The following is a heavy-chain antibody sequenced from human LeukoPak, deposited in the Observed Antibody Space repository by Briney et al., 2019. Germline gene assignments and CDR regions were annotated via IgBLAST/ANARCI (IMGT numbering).Heavy chain of an antibody. CDR1: GDSISSYY. CDR2: LSYSGST. Sequence: SETLSLTCTVSGDSISSYYWNWIRQPPGKGLEWIGYLSYSGSTNYNPSLRNRVTISVDTSKNQFSLKLSSVTAADTAVYYCARVPALRVVTTPTYFDFWGQGTLVTISS. D-gene: IGHD2-21*02. CDR3: ARVPALRVVTTPTYFDF. V-gene: IGHV4-59*01. J-gene: IGHJ4*02.